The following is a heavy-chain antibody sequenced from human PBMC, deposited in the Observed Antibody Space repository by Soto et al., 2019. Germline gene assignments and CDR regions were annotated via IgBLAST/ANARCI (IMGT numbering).Heavy chain of an antibody. V-gene: IGHV3-9*01. CDR1: GVSFDGYA. D-gene: IGHD6-6*01. CDR2: ISWNSGNI. J-gene: IGHJ5*02. Sequence: GGSLRLSCAASGVSFDGYAMNWVRQPPGKGLEWVSGISWNSGNIDYADSVKGRFTISGDNAKNSLYLQMNSLRAEDTALYYCVKASTYSSSQGWFDPWGQGTMVTVSS. CDR3: VKASTYSSSQGWFDP.